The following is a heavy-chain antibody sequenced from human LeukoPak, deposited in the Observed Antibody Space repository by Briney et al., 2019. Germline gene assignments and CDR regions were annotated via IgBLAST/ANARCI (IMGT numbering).Heavy chain of an antibody. J-gene: IGHJ5*02. CDR1: GDSITSGAFY. D-gene: IGHD4/OR15-4a*01. CDR3: ARRDYAAWFDP. Sequence: PSETLSLTCNVSGDSITSGAFYWAWIRQPPGKGLEWIGNVYYSGSTQYNPSLRGGVSISKDKTKDQFSLNLNSVSVTDRAIYYCARRDYAAWFDPWGQGTLVTVSS. CDR2: VYYSGST. V-gene: IGHV4-39*01.